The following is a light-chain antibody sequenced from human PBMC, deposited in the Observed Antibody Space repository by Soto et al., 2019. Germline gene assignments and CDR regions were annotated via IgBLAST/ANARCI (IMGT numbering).Light chain of an antibody. CDR1: SSNIGSNT. V-gene: IGLV1-44*01. CDR3: AAWDDSLNGVV. Sequence: QSVLTQPPSASGTPGQRVTISCSGSSSNIGSNTVNWNQQLPGTAPKLFIYSNNQRPSGVPDRFSGSKSGTSASLAISGLQSEDEADYYCAAWDDSLNGVVFGGGTKVTVL. CDR2: SNN. J-gene: IGLJ2*01.